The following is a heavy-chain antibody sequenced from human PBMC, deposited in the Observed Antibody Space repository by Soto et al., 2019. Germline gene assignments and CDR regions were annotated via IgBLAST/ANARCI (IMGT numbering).Heavy chain of an antibody. D-gene: IGHD3-3*01. CDR3: ARSPWDFWSGYYSMTKEYHYYGLDV. V-gene: IGHV1-18*01. CDR1: GYTFTSYG. J-gene: IGHJ6*02. CDR2: ISAYNGNT. Sequence: GASVKVSCKASGYTFTSYGISWVRQAPGQGLEWMGWISAYNGNTNYAQKLQGRVTMTTDTSTSTAYMELRSLRSDDTAVYYCARSPWDFWSGYYSMTKEYHYYGLDVWGQGTTVTVSS.